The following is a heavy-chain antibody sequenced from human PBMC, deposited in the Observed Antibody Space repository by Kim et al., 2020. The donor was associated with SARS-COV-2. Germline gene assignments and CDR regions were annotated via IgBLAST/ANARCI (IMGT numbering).Heavy chain of an antibody. V-gene: IGHV3-9*01. CDR3: AKGGSSGWYDY. J-gene: IGHJ4*02. Sequence: IGYADSVKGRFTISRDNAKNSLYLQMNSLRAEDTALYYCAKGGSSGWYDYWGQGTLVTVSS. D-gene: IGHD6-19*01. CDR2: I.